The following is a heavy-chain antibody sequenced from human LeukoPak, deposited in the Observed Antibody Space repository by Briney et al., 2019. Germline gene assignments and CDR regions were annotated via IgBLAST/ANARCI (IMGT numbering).Heavy chain of an antibody. J-gene: IGHJ5*02. CDR3: ARTVMYSSSSGWFDP. CDR1: GFSLSTSGMC. CDR2: IDWDDDK. V-gene: IGHV2-70*11. D-gene: IGHD6-6*01. Sequence: SGPALVKPTQTLTLTCTFSGFSLSTSGMCVSWIRQPPGKALEWLARIDWDDDKYYSTSLKTRLTISKDTSKNQVVLTMTNMDPVDTATYYCARTVMYSSSSGWFDPWGQGTLVTVSS.